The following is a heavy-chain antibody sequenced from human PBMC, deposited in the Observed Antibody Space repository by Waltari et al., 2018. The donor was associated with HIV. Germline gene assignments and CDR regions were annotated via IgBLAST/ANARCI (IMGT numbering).Heavy chain of an antibody. CDR3: ARDTKYQLRGPFDY. CDR2: IIPIFGTA. D-gene: IGHD2-2*01. J-gene: IGHJ4*02. CDR1: GGPFSSYA. V-gene: IGHV1-69*01. Sequence: QVQLVQSGAEVKKPGSSVKVSCKASGGPFSSYAISWVRQAPGQGLEWMGGIIPIFGTANYAQKFQGRVTITADESTSTAYMELSSLRSEDTAVYYCARDTKYQLRGPFDYWGQGTLVTVSS.